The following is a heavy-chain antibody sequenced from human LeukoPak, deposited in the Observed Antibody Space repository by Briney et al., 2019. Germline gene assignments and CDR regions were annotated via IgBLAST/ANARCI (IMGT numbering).Heavy chain of an antibody. D-gene: IGHD3-3*01. J-gene: IGHJ4*02. V-gene: IGHV3-15*01. Sequence: GGSLRLSCAASGFIVGSNYMSWVRQAPGKGLEWVAQIYSQSEGGTTGYAAPVKGRFTISRDDAENTLFLQMNSLKSEDTALYYCCTDYYDFWSGPHWGQGSLVTVSS. CDR1: GFIVGSNY. CDR2: IYSQSEGGTT. CDR3: CTDYYDFWSGPH.